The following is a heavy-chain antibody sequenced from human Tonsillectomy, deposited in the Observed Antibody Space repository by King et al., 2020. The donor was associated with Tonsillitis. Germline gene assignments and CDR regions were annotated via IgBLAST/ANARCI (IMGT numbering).Heavy chain of an antibody. V-gene: IGHV3-23*04. D-gene: IGHD5-18*01. CDR2: ISGSGGST. J-gene: IGHJ6*03. CDR1: GFTFSSYA. CDR3: AKADTAMVFPYYYMVV. Sequence: VQLVESGGGLVQPGGSLRLSCAASGFTFSSYAMSWVRQAPGKGLEWVSAISGSGGSTYYADSVKGRFTISRDNSKNTLYLQMNSLRAEDTAVYYCAKADTAMVFPYYYMVVWGDGTTVTVS.